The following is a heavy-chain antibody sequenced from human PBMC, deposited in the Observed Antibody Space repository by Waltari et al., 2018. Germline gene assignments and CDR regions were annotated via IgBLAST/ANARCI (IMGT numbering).Heavy chain of an antibody. CDR2: INSEGSST. CDR1: GFTFSSYW. J-gene: IGHJ3*02. CDR3: AELSSSVFDI. V-gene: IGHV3-74*01. Sequence: EVQLVESGGGLVQPGGSLRLSCAASGFTFSSYWMHWVRQAPGKGLAWVLRINSEGSSTSYADSVMGRFTISRDNAKNTLYLQMNSLSVDDTAVYYCAELSSSVFDIWGQGTMVTVSS. D-gene: IGHD1-7*01.